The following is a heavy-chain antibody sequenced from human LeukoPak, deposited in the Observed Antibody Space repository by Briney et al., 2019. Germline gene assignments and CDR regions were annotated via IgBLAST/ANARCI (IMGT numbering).Heavy chain of an antibody. V-gene: IGHV3-64*02. J-gene: IGHJ4*02. CDR2: LRSDGFTT. CDR1: GFTFRNFA. Sequence: GRSLRLSCVASGFTFRNFAMHWVRQAPGKGLEYVSALRSDGFTTYYADSVKGRFIISRDNSKNTLYLQMGSLRSEDMGMYYCARARRSGQQSYYFDFWGQGTPVTVSS. D-gene: IGHD6-19*01. CDR3: ARARRSGQQSYYFDF.